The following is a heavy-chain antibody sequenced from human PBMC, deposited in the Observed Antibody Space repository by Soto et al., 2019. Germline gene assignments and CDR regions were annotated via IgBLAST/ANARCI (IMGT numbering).Heavy chain of an antibody. J-gene: IGHJ6*02. V-gene: IGHV4-38-2*02. CDR3: ARVTMVIRDSDHFGVDV. CDR2: ISHTGTT. CDR1: GFPISSPYS. D-gene: IGHD4-17*01. Sequence: PSETLSLTCLVSGFPISSPYSWGWIRQPPGKGLEWIGSISHTGTTSYSPSHTSRVSISVDTSKNQVSLKLTSVTAADTAVYFCARVTMVIRDSDHFGVDVWGHGTTVTVSS.